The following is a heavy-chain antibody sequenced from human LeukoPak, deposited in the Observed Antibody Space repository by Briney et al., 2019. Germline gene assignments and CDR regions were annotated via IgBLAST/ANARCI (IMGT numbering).Heavy chain of an antibody. CDR2: ISAYNGNT. D-gene: IGHD3-22*01. V-gene: IGHV1-18*01. CDR3: ARDYRGHYYDSSGYSHFQH. Sequence: ASVKVSCKASYYTFTSYGISWVRQAPGQGLQCMGLISAYNGNTNYAQKLQGRVTMTTDTSTSTAYMEQRSLRSDDTAVYYCARDYRGHYYDSSGYSHFQHWGQGTLVTVSS. CDR1: YYTFTSYG. J-gene: IGHJ1*01.